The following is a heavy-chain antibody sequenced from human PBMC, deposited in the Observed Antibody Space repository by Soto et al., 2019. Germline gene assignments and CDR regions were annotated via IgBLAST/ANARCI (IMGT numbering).Heavy chain of an antibody. CDR2: INTYNGKT. CDR1: GYIFTSYG. CDR3: AMVDVYVTPSPQDV. D-gene: IGHD3-16*01. V-gene: IGHV1-18*01. Sequence: QVQLVQSGAEVKNPGASVTVSCKTSGYIFTSYGIGWARQAPGQGLEWMGWINTYNGKTNYAQNLQGRVTLTTDTSTSTAYMELRSLRSNDTAIYYCAMVDVYVTPSPQDVWGQGTTVTVSS. J-gene: IGHJ6*02.